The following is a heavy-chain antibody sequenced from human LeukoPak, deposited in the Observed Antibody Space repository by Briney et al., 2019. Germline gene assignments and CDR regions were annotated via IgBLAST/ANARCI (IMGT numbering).Heavy chain of an antibody. D-gene: IGHD2-15*01. CDR2: IRYDGSNK. CDR1: GFTFSSYS. V-gene: IGHV3-30*02. Sequence: GESLRLSCAASGFTFSSYSMNWVRQAPGKGLEWVAFIRYDGSNKYYADSVKGRFTISRDNSKNTLYLQMNSLRAEDTAVYYCAKDFSELPEFDYWGQGTLVTVSS. CDR3: AKDFSELPEFDY. J-gene: IGHJ4*02.